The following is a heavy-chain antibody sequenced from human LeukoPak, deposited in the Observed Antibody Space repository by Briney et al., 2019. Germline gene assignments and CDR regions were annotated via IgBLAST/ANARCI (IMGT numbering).Heavy chain of an antibody. D-gene: IGHD1-1*01. J-gene: IGHJ6*02. CDR2: IYYSGST. Sequence: SETLSLTCTVSGGSISSYYWSWIRQPPGKGLEWIGYIYYSGSTNYSPSLKSRVTISVDTSKNQFSLKLTCVTAADTAVYYCARMYDGYYYYGMDVWGRGTTVTVSS. CDR3: ARMYDGYYYYGMDV. V-gene: IGHV4-59*01. CDR1: GGSISSYY.